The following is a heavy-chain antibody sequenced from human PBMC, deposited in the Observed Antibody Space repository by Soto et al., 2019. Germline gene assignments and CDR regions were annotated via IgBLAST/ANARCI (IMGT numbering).Heavy chain of an antibody. CDR2: IYYTGST. Sequence: WTWIRQYPGKGLEWVGYIYYTGSTYYNPSLTSRVMMSVDTSKNQFSLKLSAVTAADTAVYYCARQEYGYYVFLDYWGQGTLVTVSS. CDR3: ARQEYGYYVFLDY. J-gene: IGHJ4*02. V-gene: IGHV4-31*02. D-gene: IGHD4-17*01.